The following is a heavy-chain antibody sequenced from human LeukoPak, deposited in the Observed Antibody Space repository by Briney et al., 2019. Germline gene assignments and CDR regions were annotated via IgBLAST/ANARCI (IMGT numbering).Heavy chain of an antibody. CDR3: ARGDPGRGWFDP. CDR2: IYYSGST. CDR1: GGSTSSYY. Sequence: SETLSLTCTVSGGSTSSYYWSWIRQPPGKGLEWIGYIYYSGSTNYNPSLKSRVTISVDTSKNQFSLKLSSVTAADTAVYYCARGDPGRGWFDPWGQGTLVTVSS. V-gene: IGHV4-59*01. J-gene: IGHJ5*02.